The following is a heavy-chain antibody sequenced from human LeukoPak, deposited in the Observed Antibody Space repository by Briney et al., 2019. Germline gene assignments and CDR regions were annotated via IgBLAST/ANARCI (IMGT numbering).Heavy chain of an antibody. J-gene: IGHJ3*01. V-gene: IGHV1-69-2*01. CDR1: GYSFRDHF. CDR2: LYPKNGET. D-gene: IGHD2-2*02. Sequence: ASVKISCRTSGYSFRDHFVHWVQQAPGKGLEWLGRLYPKNGETVSAKKFQGRLTMTADTSTDTAYIQLDSLTSDDSAIYYCSTFPIYVDTSIRVNDVIDLWGQGTLVTVS. CDR3: STFPIYVDTSIRVNDVIDL.